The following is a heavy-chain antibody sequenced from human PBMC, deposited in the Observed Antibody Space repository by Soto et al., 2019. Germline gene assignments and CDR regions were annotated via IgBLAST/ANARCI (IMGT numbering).Heavy chain of an antibody. CDR1: AGSISSYY. CDR3: ARVWRGYYRPTWFPP. Sequence: SETLSLTCTVSAGSISSYYWSWSLQPPGKGLEWIGYIYYSGSTNYNPSLKSRVTISVDTSKNQFSLKLSSVTAADTAVYYCARVWRGYYRPTWFPPWGQCPLVSVS. V-gene: IGHV4-59*01. CDR2: IYYSGST. D-gene: IGHD3-3*01. J-gene: IGHJ5*02.